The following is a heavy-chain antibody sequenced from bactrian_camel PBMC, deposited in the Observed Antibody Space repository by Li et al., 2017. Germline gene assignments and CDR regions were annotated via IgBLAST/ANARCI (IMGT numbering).Heavy chain of an antibody. Sequence: QVQLVESGGGSVQAGGSLTLSCAASRDTDATYCMAWFRQVLQYEREAVAAVHSSGHTTFLADSVKDRFTISQDDAKNTLYLRMLDLRPEDTAMYYCAARPRCSSVTAFILSGGSRSEMGSAYWGQGTQVTVS. CDR2: VHSSGHTT. CDR3: AARPRCSSVTAFILSGGSRSEMGSAY. V-gene: IGHV3S1*01. CDR1: RDTDATYC. D-gene: IGHD2*01. J-gene: IGHJ4*01.